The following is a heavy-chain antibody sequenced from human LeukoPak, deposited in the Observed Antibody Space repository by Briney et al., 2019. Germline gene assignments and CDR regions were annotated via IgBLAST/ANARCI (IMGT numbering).Heavy chain of an antibody. J-gene: IGHJ4*02. CDR1: GFTLSKYR. CDR2: INTDGTVT. Sequence: GGSLRHSSAAPGFTLSKYRMLRVPPAPGKGLESVSLINTDGTVTTYADSVKGRFTVSRANTDNTMFLQIDSVRDEDTAVYYCATKQWLAPPPDSWGEGTPVTVSS. CDR3: ATKQWLAPPPDS. D-gene: IGHD6-19*01. V-gene: IGHV3-74*01.